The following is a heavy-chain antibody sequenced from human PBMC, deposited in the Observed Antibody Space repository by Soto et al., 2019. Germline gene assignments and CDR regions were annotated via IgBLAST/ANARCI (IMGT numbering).Heavy chain of an antibody. V-gene: IGHV1-18*01. CDR3: ARVGSSIGSYYYYYMDV. D-gene: IGHD2-15*01. CDR2: ISAYNGNT. Sequence: ASVKVSCKASGYTFTSYGISWVRQAPGQGLEWMGWISAYNGNTNYAQKLQGRVTMTTDTSTSTAYMELRSLRSDDTAVYYCARVGSSIGSYYYYYMDVWGKRTTVTVSS. J-gene: IGHJ6*03. CDR1: GYTFTSYG.